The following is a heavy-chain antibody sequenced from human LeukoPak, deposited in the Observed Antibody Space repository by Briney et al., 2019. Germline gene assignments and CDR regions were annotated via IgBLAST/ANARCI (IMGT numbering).Heavy chain of an antibody. Sequence: SETLSLTCAVSGYSISSGYYWGWIRQPPGKGLEWIGSIYHSGSTYYNPSLKSRVTISVDASKNQFSLKLSSVTAADTAVYYCARHRSGSPVSAFDIWGQGTMVTVSS. CDR2: IYHSGST. CDR1: GYSISSGYY. CDR3: ARHRSGSPVSAFDI. J-gene: IGHJ3*02. D-gene: IGHD1-26*01. V-gene: IGHV4-38-2*01.